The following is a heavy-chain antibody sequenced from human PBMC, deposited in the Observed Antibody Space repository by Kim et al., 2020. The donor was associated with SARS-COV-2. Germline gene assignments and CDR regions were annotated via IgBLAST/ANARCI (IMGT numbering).Heavy chain of an antibody. Sequence: GGSLRLSCAASGFTFSSYGMHWVRQAPGKGLEWVAVISYDGSNKYYADSVKGRFTISRDNSKNTLYLQMNSLRAEDTAVYYCAKVKAAVGATPLYYGMDVWGQGTTVTVSS. CDR2: ISYDGSNK. J-gene: IGHJ6*02. CDR1: GFTFSSYG. D-gene: IGHD1-26*01. CDR3: AKVKAAVGATPLYYGMDV. V-gene: IGHV3-30*18.